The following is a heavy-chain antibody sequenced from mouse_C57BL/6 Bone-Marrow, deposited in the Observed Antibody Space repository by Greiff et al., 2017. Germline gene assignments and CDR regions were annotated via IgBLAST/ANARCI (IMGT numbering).Heavy chain of an antibody. V-gene: IGHV1-19*01. CDR1: GYTFTDYY. D-gene: IGHD1-1*01. J-gene: IGHJ3*01. CDR3: ARGYCGSSSWFAY. Sequence: EVQLQQSGPVLVKPGASVKMSCKASGYTFTDYYMNWVKQSPGKSLEWIGVINPYNGGTSYNQKFKGKATLTVDKSSSTAYMELNSLTSEDSAVEYCARGYCGSSSWFAYWGQGTLVTVSA. CDR2: INPYNGGT.